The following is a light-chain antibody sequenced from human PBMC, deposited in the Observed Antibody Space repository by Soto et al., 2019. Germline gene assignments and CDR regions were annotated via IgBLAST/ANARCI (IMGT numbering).Light chain of an antibody. J-gene: IGLJ2*01. Sequence: QPVLAQSPSASASLGPSVKLTCTLTSGPSSCTIAWHQQQPGRGPRYLMKINSDGSHMKGDGIPARFSGSSSESERHLTISNVQSEDEADYYCQTWDSAIRVFGGGTKLTVL. CDR2: INSDGSH. CDR3: QTWDSAIRV. CDR1: SGPSSCT. V-gene: IGLV4-69*01.